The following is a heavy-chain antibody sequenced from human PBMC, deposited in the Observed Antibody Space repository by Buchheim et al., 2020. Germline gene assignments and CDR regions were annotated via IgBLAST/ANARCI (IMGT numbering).Heavy chain of an antibody. J-gene: IGHJ6*02. V-gene: IGHV3-48*01. D-gene: IGHD2-8*02. Sequence: EVQLVESGGGLVQPGGSLRLSCAASGFTFSSYSMNWVRQAPGKGLEWVSYISSSSSTIYYADSVKGRFTISRDNAKNSLYLQMNSLRAEDTAVYYCARVRIVLVVYAMRRGMDVWGQGTT. CDR1: GFTFSSYS. CDR3: ARVRIVLVVYAMRRGMDV. CDR2: ISSSSSTI.